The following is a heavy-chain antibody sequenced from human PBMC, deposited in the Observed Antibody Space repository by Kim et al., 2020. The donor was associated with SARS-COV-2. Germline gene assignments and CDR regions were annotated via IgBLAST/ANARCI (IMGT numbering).Heavy chain of an antibody. V-gene: IGHV3-11*01. CDR3: ARGAQRTRYYTDYFDY. CDR1: GFTFSDYY. D-gene: IGHD2-2*02. CDR2: IGNSGSPI. J-gene: IGHJ4*02. Sequence: GGSLRLSCAASGFTFSDYYMGWIRQAPGKGLEWISYIGNSGSPIYHGDSVKGRFTVSRDNARNSLYLQMSSLRDEDTAVYYCARGAQRTRYYTDYFDYWGQGTLVTVSS.